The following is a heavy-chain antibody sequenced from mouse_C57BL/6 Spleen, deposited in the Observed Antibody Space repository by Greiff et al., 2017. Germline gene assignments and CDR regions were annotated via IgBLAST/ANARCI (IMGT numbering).Heavy chain of an antibody. CDR2: SRNKANDYTT. CDR1: GFTFSDFY. D-gene: IGHD2-4*01. J-gene: IGHJ2*01. CDR3: ARAPYDYPYYFDY. V-gene: IGHV7-1*01. Sequence: EVKVVESGGGLVQSGRSLRLSCATSGFTFSDFYMEWVRQAPGKGLEWIAASRNKANDYTTEYSASVKGRFIVSRDTSQSILYLQMNALRAEDTAIYYCARAPYDYPYYFDYWGQGTTLTVSS.